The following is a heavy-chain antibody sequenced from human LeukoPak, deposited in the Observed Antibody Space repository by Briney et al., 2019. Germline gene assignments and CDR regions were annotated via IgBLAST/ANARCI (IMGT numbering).Heavy chain of an antibody. J-gene: IGHJ4*02. V-gene: IGHV3-21*01. CDR3: AILGYCSSTRCLDY. Sequence: GGSLRLSCAASGFTFSSYSMNWVRQAPGKGLEWVSSISSSSSYIYYADSVKGRFTISRDNSKNTVYLQMNSLRVEDTAVYYCAILGYCSSTRCLDYWGQGTLVTVPS. CDR1: GFTFSSYS. CDR2: ISSSSSYI. D-gene: IGHD2-2*01.